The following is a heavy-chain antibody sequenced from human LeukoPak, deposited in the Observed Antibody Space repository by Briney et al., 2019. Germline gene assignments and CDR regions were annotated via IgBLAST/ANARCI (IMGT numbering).Heavy chain of an antibody. J-gene: IGHJ4*02. CDR2: INPSGGST. V-gene: IGHV1-46*01. Sequence: ASVNVSCKPSGYTFTTYYVHWVRQAPGQGLEWMGIINPSGGSTTYAQKFRGRLTMTRDMSTSTVYMELSSLRSEDTAVYYCAGRGYSGYEYIDYWGQGTLVTVSS. D-gene: IGHD5-12*01. CDR3: AGRGYSGYEYIDY. CDR1: GYTFTTYY.